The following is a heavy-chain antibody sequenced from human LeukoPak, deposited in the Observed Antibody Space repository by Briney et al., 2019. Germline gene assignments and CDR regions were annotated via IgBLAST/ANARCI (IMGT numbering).Heavy chain of an antibody. D-gene: IGHD5-18*01. Sequence: MPSETLSLTCTVSGGSISSSSYYWGWIRQPPGKGLEWIGSIYYSGSTYYNPSLKSRVAISVDTSKNQFSLKLSSVTAADTAVYCCARLGDTYYFDYWGQGTLVTVSS. CDR1: GGSISSSSYY. V-gene: IGHV4-39*01. CDR3: ARLGDTYYFDY. J-gene: IGHJ4*02. CDR2: IYYSGST.